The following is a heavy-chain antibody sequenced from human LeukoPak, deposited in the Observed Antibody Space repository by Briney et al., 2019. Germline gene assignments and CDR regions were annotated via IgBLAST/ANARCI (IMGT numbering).Heavy chain of an antibody. CDR2: IKQDGSET. CDR3: ARVMEPYSGSGVKAIFDL. D-gene: IGHD1-26*01. Sequence: GGSLRLSSAASGITFRSFWMTWVRQAPGKGLEWVAHIKQDGSETYYVDTVKGRFTISRDKAKNSRYLQMKTLRVANTAAYYCARVMEPYSGSGVKAIFDLWGQGTMVTVSS. V-gene: IGHV3-7*01. J-gene: IGHJ3*01. CDR1: GITFRSFW.